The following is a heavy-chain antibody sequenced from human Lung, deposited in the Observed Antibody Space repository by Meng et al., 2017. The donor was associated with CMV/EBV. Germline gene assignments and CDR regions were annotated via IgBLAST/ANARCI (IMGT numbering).Heavy chain of an antibody. CDR2: TSGSGGAT. Sequence: GGSXRLXCAATGFAFRNYAMSWVRQAPGKGLEWVSSTSGSGGATYYADSVKARFTISRDNSKNTLYLQLNSLRVEDTAVYYCAKHPIYSYGYLEYNWFDPWXQGTXVT. CDR1: GFAFRNYA. V-gene: IGHV3-23*01. J-gene: IGHJ5*02. CDR3: AKHPIYSYGYLEYNWFDP. D-gene: IGHD5-18*01.